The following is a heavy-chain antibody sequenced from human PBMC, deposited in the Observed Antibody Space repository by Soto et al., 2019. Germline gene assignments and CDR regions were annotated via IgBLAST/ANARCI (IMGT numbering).Heavy chain of an antibody. CDR1: GYSFTSYW. CDR2: IYPGDSDT. V-gene: IGHV5-51*01. CDR3: ARPMTTVTTPYYYYYYGMDV. J-gene: IGHJ6*02. D-gene: IGHD4-17*01. Sequence: RGESLKISCKGSGYSFTSYWIGWVRQMPGKGLEWMGIIYPGDSDTRYSLSFQGQVTISADKSISTAYLQWSSLKASDTAMYYCARPMTTVTTPYYYYYYGMDVWGQGTTVTVS.